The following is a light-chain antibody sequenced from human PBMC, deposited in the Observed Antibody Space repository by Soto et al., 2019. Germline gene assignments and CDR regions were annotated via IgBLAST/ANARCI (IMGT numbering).Light chain of an antibody. CDR2: DAS. V-gene: IGKV3-11*01. CDR3: QQRSNWPVT. J-gene: IGKJ1*01. CDR1: QSVSSY. Sequence: EIVLTQSPGTLSLSPGERATLSCRASQSVSSYLAWYQQKPGQAPRLLIYDASTRATGISARFSGSGSGTDFTLTISSLEPEDFAVYYCQQRSNWPVTFGQVNKVEVK.